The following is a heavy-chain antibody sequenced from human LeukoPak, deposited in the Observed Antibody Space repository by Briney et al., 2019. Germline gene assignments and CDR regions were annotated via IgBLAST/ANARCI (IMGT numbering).Heavy chain of an antibody. CDR3: AKARDVCGGGCPEVANWFDP. V-gene: IGHV4-31*03. CDR1: GASIGGRGYY. D-gene: IGHD2-21*02. J-gene: IGHJ5*02. Sequence: PSETLSLTCTVSGASIGGRGYYWTWIRQHPGKGLEWIGYISHSGNTYYNPSLKNRVIISLDTSNNHFSLRLNSVTAADTAVYYCAKARDVCGGGCPEVANWFDPWGQGTLVTVSS. CDR2: ISHSGNT.